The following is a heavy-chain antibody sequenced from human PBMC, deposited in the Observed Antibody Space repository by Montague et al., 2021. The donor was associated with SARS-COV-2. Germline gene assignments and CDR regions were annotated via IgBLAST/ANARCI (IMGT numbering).Heavy chain of an antibody. V-gene: IGHV4-4*02. CDR1: GGSISSSNW. CDR2: IYHSGST. Sequence: SETLSLTCAVSGGSISSSNWWSWVRQPPGKGLEWIGEIYHSGSTNYNPSLKSRVTMSIDTSENQFSLNLNSVTAADTAVYYCARHSGGSEVSGLDYWGQGTLVTVSS. D-gene: IGHD3-10*01. J-gene: IGHJ4*02. CDR3: ARHSGGSEVSGLDY.